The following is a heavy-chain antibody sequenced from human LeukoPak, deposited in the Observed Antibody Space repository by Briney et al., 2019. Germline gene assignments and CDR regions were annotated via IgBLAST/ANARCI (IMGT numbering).Heavy chain of an antibody. Sequence: SETLSLSCTVSGRSISSSSYYWGWLRQPTGKGLEWFGRIYVRESTYSNSSLERRVTITVEPSKKPFSLMLCLVTTAATAQYYCATQETTTDCRGQGTLVTVSS. D-gene: IGHD4-17*01. J-gene: IGHJ4*02. CDR1: GRSISSSSYY. CDR3: ATQETTTDC. CDR2: IYVREST. V-gene: IGHV4-39*01.